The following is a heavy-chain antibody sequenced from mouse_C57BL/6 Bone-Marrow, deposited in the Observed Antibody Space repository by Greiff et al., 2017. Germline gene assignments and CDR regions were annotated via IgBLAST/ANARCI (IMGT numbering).Heavy chain of an antibody. CDR2: INPNNGGT. Sequence: EVQLQQSGPELVKPGASVKIPCKASGYTFTDYNMDWVKQSHGKSLEWIGDINPNNGGTIYNQKFKGKATLTVDKSSSTAYMELRSLTSEDTAVYYCARSDYSKPYYCDYWGQGTTLTVSS. CDR3: ARSDYSKPYYCDY. CDR1: GYTFTDYN. D-gene: IGHD2-5*01. V-gene: IGHV1-18*01. J-gene: IGHJ2*01.